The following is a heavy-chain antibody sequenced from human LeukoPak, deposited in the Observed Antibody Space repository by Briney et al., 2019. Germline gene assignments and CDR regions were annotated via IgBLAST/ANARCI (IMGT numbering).Heavy chain of an antibody. CDR1: GFTFSSYG. CDR3: ATSHYGGSY. J-gene: IGHJ4*02. Sequence: GRSLRLSCAASGFTFSSYGMHWVRQAPGKGLEWVAVISYDGSNKYYADSVKGRFTISRDNSKNTLYLQMNSLRAEDTAVYYCATSHYGGSYWGQGTLVTVSS. D-gene: IGHD4-23*01. V-gene: IGHV3-30*03. CDR2: ISYDGSNK.